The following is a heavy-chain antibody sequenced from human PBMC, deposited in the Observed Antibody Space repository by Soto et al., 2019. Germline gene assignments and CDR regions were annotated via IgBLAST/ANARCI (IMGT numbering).Heavy chain of an antibody. Sequence: PGGSLRLTCAASGFTFSSYAMSWVRQAPGKGLEWVSAISGSGGSTYYADSVKGLFTISRDNSKNPLYPQMNSLRAEGTGVYYCAKGRNPVAYWGQGTLVTVYS. CDR1: GFTFSSYA. CDR2: ISGSGGST. V-gene: IGHV3-23*01. D-gene: IGHD2-15*01. J-gene: IGHJ4*02. CDR3: AKGRNPVAY.